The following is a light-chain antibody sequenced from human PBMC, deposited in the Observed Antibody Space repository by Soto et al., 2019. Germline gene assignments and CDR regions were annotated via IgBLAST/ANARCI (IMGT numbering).Light chain of an antibody. CDR1: STXXENYNL. CDR2: EGT. CDR3: SSYAGSSARVV. V-gene: IGLV2-23*01. J-gene: IGLJ2*01. Sequence: QSALTQPASVSGSPGQSITISCTRSSTXXENYNLVSWYQHCPDKAPKLIIYEGTKRPSEISDRFSGSESDTTASLIISGLQPEDEADYYCSSYAGSSARVVFGGGTKLTVL.